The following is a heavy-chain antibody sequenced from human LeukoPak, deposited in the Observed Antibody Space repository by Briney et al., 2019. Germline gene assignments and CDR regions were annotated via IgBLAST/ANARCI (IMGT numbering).Heavy chain of an antibody. Sequence: GGSLRLSCTASGFTFGDYARSWVRQAPGKGLEWVGFIRRKAYGGTTEYAASVKGRFTISRDDSKSIAYLQTNSLKTEDTAVYYCTSCSSGCDYYGMDVWGKGTTVTVSS. V-gene: IGHV3-49*04. CDR1: GFTFGDYA. J-gene: IGHJ6*04. CDR2: IRRKAYGGTT. D-gene: IGHD6-19*01. CDR3: TSCSSGCDYYGMDV.